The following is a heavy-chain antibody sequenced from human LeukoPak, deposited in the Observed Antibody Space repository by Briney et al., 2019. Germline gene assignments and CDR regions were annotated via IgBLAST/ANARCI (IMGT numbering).Heavy chain of an antibody. Sequence: GGSLRLSCAASGNYWMHWVRQAPGKGLVWVSHINSDGSWTSYADSVKGRFTISKDNAKNTVYLQMNNLRAEDTAVYYCVSFCETYWGRGTLVTVSS. D-gene: IGHD2-15*01. CDR1: GNYW. CDR3: VSFCETY. J-gene: IGHJ4*02. V-gene: IGHV3-74*01. CDR2: INSDGSWT.